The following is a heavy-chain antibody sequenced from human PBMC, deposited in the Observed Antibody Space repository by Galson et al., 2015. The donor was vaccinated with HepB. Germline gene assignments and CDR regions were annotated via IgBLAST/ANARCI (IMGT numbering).Heavy chain of an antibody. Sequence: CAISGDSVSSNSAAWNRIRQSPSRGLEWLGRTYYRSKWYNDYAVSVKSRITINPDTSKNQFSLKLSSVTAADTAVFYCARGGYSYGPRTHYFDYWGQGTLVTVSS. V-gene: IGHV6-1*01. CDR3: ARGGYSYGPRTHYFDY. J-gene: IGHJ4*02. CDR2: TYYRSKWYN. CDR1: GDSVSSNSAA. D-gene: IGHD5-18*01.